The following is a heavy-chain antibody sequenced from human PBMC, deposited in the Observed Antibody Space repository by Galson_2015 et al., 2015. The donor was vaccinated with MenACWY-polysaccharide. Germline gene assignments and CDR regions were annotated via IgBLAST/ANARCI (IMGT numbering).Heavy chain of an antibody. J-gene: IGHJ4*02. CDR3: AKRSGVTTGTDSDY. Sequence: SLRLSCAASGFPFSSYAMSWVRQAPGKGLEWVSAISVTGGGTYYADSVKGRFTISRDNSKNTLYLQMNSLRVEDTAVYYCAKRSGVTTGTDSDYWGQGTLVTVSS. CDR2: ISVTGGGT. V-gene: IGHV3-23*01. D-gene: IGHD1-1*01. CDR1: GFPFSSYA.